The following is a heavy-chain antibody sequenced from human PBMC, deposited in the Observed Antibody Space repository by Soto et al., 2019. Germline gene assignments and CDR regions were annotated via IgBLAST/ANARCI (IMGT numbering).Heavy chain of an antibody. CDR1: GGSISSYY. V-gene: IGHV4-4*09. CDR2: IFPTGST. Sequence: SETLSLTCTVSGGSISSYYWSWIRQPPEKGLEWIGEIFPTGSTNYNPSLKSRLTLSLDKSKNQISLKLSSVTAADTAVYYCARMNTVTRLDYRGPGILVTVSS. J-gene: IGHJ4*02. D-gene: IGHD4-17*01. CDR3: ARMNTVTRLDY.